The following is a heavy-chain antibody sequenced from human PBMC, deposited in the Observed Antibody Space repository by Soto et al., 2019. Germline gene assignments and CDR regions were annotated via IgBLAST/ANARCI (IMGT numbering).Heavy chain of an antibody. CDR3: ARDGIGGTVFRGYLDY. Sequence: QEQLVESGGGVVQPGTSLRLSCAVPGGIFHGYGMHWVRQAPGKGLEWVAIIRFDGSNEEYADSVKGRFTISRDNSKNTLYLQMNTLGAGDRAVYYCARDGIGGTVFRGYLDYWGRGTVVTVSS. J-gene: IGHJ4*02. V-gene: IGHV3-33*01. D-gene: IGHD1-7*01. CDR1: GGIFHGYG. CDR2: IRFDGSNE.